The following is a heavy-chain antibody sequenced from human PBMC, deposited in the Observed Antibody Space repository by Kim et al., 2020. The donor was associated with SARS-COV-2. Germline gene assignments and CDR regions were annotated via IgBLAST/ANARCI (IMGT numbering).Heavy chain of an antibody. J-gene: IGHJ3*01. V-gene: IGHV3-48*02. CDR2: VGSSGTTI. CDR3: VRVRSWWTADCFDV. D-gene: IGHD2-15*01. CDR1: GFTFSVYR. Sequence: GGSLRLSCAASGFTFSVYRMDWVRQAPGKGLEWVAYVGSSGTTISYAVSVKGRFTISRDNAKNSLYLQMNSLTEDDTAVYYCVRVRSWWTADCFDVWGQGTRVTVSS.